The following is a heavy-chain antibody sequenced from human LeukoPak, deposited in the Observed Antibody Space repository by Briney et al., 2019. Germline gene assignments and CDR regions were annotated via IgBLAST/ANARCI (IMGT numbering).Heavy chain of an antibody. CDR3: ARDPQYTYVPGYFDY. J-gene: IGHJ4*02. V-gene: IGHV1-2*02. D-gene: IGHD3-16*01. CDR1: GYTFTGYY. Sequence: ASVKVSCKASGYTFTGYYMHWVRQAPGQGLEWMGWINPNSGGTNYAQKFQGRVTMTRDTSISTAYMELSRLRSDDTAVYYCARDPQYTYVPGYFDYWGQGTLVTVSS. CDR2: INPNSGGT.